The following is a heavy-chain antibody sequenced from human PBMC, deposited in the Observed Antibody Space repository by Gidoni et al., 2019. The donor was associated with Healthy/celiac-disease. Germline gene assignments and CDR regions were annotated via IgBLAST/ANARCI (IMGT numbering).Heavy chain of an antibody. CDR2: MNPNSGNT. CDR1: GYTFTSYD. CDR3: AIARNSYAYYYYGMDV. Sequence: QVQLVQSGAEVKKPGASVKVSCKATGYTFTSYDINWVRQATGQVLEWMGWMNPNSGNTGYAQKFQGRVTRTRNTSISTAYMELSSLRSEDTAVYYCAIARNSYAYYYYGMDVWGQGTTVTVAS. D-gene: IGHD5-18*01. V-gene: IGHV1-8*01. J-gene: IGHJ6*02.